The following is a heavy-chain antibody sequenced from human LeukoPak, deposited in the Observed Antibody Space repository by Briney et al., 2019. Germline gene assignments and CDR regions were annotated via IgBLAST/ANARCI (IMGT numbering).Heavy chain of an antibody. CDR3: ARDGPSVMVEFDY. CDR1: GYTFTGYY. Sequence: ASVKVSCKASGYTFTGYYMHWVRQAPGQGLEWMGIINPSGGSTSYAQKFQGRVTMTRDTSISTAYMELSSLRSDDTAVYYCARDGPSVMVEFDYWGQGTLVTVSS. CDR2: INPSGGST. D-gene: IGHD5-18*01. V-gene: IGHV1-46*01. J-gene: IGHJ4*02.